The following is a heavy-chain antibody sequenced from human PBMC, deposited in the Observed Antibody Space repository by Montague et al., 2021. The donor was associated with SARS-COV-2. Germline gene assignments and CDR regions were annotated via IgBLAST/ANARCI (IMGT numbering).Heavy chain of an antibody. CDR3: ARENTVTTFGGPYYIDS. V-gene: IGHV4-59*02. D-gene: IGHD4-17*01. Sequence: SETLSLTCIVSGRSVRSYYWSWIRQPPGKGLEWIGYIYDSGSTNYNPSXXSRVTISVDTSKNQFSLKLSSVTAADTAVYCCARENTVTTFGGPYYIDSWGQGTLVTVSA. CDR1: GRSVRSYY. J-gene: IGHJ4*02. CDR2: IYDSGST.